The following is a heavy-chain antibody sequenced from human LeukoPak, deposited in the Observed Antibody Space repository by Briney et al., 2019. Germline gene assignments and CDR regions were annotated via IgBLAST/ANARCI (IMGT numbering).Heavy chain of an antibody. CDR3: ATYSGVHHKTFDD. Sequence: GGSLRLSCSASGFSLSRYCMSWVRQAPGEGPEWVANIKQEEREKDYADSVRGRFTISRDNAKNSLFLQMNSLRAEDTALYYCATYSGVHHKTFDDWGQGTLVTVSS. V-gene: IGHV3-7*03. D-gene: IGHD1-26*01. CDR1: GFSLSRYC. CDR2: IKQEEREK. J-gene: IGHJ5*02.